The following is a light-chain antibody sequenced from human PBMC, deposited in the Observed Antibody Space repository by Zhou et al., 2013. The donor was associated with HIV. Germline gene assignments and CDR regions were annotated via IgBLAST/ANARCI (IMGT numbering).Light chain of an antibody. CDR1: QGISSY. Sequence: DIQLTQSPSFLSASVGDRVTITCRASQGISSYLAWYQQKPGKAPKLLIYAASTLQSGVPSRFSGSGSGTEFTLTISSLQPDDFATYFCQQVNSYRFTFGLDQVDIK. J-gene: IGKJ3*01. CDR3: QQVNSYRFT. CDR2: AAS. V-gene: IGKV1-9*01.